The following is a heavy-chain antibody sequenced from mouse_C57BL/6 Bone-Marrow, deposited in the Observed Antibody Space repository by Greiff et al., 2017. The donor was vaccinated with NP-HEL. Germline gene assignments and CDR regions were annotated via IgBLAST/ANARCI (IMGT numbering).Heavy chain of an antibody. CDR3: ARLTTVVATDWYFDV. D-gene: IGHD1-1*01. Sequence: DVMLVESGGGLVQPGGSLSLSCAASGFTFTDYYMSWVRQPPGKALEWLGFIRNKANGYTTEYSASVKGRFTISRDNSQSIIYLQMNALRAEDSATYYCARLTTVVATDWYFDVWGTGTTVTVSS. J-gene: IGHJ1*03. V-gene: IGHV7-3*01. CDR2: IRNKANGYTT. CDR1: GFTFTDYY.